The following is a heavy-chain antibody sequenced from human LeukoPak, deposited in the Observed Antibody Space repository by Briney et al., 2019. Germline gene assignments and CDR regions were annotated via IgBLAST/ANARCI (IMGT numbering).Heavy chain of an antibody. D-gene: IGHD3-10*01. CDR3: AKVYDRITMVRGGFDY. V-gene: IGHV3-23*01. CDR2: ISGSDNST. Sequence: GGSLRLSCEASGFTFSTYAMSWVRQAPGKGLEWVSTISGSDNSTYYADSVKGRFTISRDNSKNTLYLQMNSLRPEDTAVYYCAKVYDRITMVRGGFDYWGQGTLVTVSS. CDR1: GFTFSTYA. J-gene: IGHJ4*02.